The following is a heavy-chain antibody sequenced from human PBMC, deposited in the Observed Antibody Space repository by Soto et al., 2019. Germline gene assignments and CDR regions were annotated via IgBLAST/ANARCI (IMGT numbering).Heavy chain of an antibody. CDR1: GGTFSSYA. CDR2: IIPIFGTA. J-gene: IGHJ6*02. V-gene: IGHV1-69*06. CDR3: ARGQVGVVIIRGYYYGMDV. Sequence: QVQLVQSGAEVKKPGSSVKVSCKASGGTFSSYAISWVRQAPGQGLEWMGGIIPIFGTANYAQKFQGRVTITADKSPSTAYMELSSLRSEDTAVYYCARGQVGVVIIRGYYYGMDVWGQGTKVTVSS. D-gene: IGHD3-3*01.